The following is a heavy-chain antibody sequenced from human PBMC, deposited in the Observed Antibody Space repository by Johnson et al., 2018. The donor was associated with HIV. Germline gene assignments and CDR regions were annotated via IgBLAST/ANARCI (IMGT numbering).Heavy chain of an antibody. Sequence: VQLVESGGGVVQPGRSLRLSCAASGFTFSSYAMHWVRQAPGKGLEWVAVISYDGSNKYYADSVKGRFTISRDNSKNTLYLQMNSLRAEETAVYYCAREAGTAFDIWGQGTMVTVSS. CDR1: GFTFSSYA. CDR2: ISYDGSNK. J-gene: IGHJ3*02. V-gene: IGHV3-30*04. CDR3: AREAGTAFDI.